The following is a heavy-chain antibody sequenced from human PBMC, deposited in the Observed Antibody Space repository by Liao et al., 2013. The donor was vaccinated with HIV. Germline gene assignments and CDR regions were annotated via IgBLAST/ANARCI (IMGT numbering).Heavy chain of an antibody. CDR1: GQSLSSAHY. Sequence: QVQLQESGPGLVKPSETLSLSCAVSGQSLSSAHYWGWVRQAPGKGLEWIGTIYHTGTTHYTPSLKSRVSISVATSKNQFSLKVYSVTAADTAVYFCTSYYDRSGYHSSDYWGQGILVTVSS. CDR3: TSYYDRSGYHSSDY. D-gene: IGHD3-22*01. CDR2: IYHTGTT. V-gene: IGHV4-38-2*01. J-gene: IGHJ4*02.